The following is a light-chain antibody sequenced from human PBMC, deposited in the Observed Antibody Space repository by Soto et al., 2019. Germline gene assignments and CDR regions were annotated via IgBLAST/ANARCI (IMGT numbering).Light chain of an antibody. Sequence: QSALTQPPSASGSPGQSGTISCTGTSSDVGGYNYVSWYQHYPGKAPKLMIYDVSKRPSGVSNRFSGSKSGNTASLTISGLQAEDEADYYCSAFTGTTYVFGTGTKVTV. CDR2: DVS. CDR3: SAFTGTTYV. V-gene: IGLV2-14*03. CDR1: SSDVGGYNY. J-gene: IGLJ1*01.